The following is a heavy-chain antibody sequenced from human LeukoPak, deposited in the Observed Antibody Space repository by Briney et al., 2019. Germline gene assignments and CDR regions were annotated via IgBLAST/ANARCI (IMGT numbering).Heavy chain of an antibody. CDR1: GDSISGPY. D-gene: IGHD6-6*01. Sequence: PSETLSLTCNVSGDSISGPYWNWIRQSPGRGLEWIGYTHYTGETNYNPSLKSRLTMSVDTSKNQFSLKLSSVTAADTAVYYCARAYSSSSPFDYWGQGTLVTVSS. CDR3: ARAYSSSSPFDY. J-gene: IGHJ4*02. V-gene: IGHV4-59*08. CDR2: THYTGET.